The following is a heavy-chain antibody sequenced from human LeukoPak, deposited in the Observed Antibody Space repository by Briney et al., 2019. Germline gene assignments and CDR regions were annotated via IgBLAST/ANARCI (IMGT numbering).Heavy chain of an antibody. CDR2: IYYSGST. V-gene: IGHV4-59*12. D-gene: IGHD3-3*01. Sequence: SETLSLTCTVSGGSISSYYWSWIRQPPGKGLEWIGYIYYSGSTNYNPSLKSRVTISVDTSKNQFSLKLSSVTAADTAVYYCASAQTSYYDFWSGYFPDAFDIWGQGTMVTVSS. J-gene: IGHJ3*02. CDR3: ASAQTSYYDFWSGYFPDAFDI. CDR1: GGSISSYY.